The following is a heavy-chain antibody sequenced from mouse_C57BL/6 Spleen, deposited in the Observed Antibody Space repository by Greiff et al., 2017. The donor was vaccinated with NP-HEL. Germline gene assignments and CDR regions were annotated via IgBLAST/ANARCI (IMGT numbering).Heavy chain of an antibody. Sequence: QVQLQQSGPELVKPGASVKISCKASGYAFSSSWMNWVKQRPGKGLEWIGRIYPGDGDTNYNGKFKGKATLTADKSSSTAYMQLSSLTSEDSAVCVCARRDYFDYWGQGTTLTVSS. J-gene: IGHJ2*01. CDR2: IYPGDGDT. V-gene: IGHV1-82*01. CDR1: GYAFSSSW. CDR3: ARRDYFDY.